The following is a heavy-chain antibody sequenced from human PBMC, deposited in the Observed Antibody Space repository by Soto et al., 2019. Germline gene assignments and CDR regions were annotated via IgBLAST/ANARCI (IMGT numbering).Heavy chain of an antibody. Sequence: ASVKVSCKASGYTFTGYYXXWVXQAPGQGLEWMGWXNPNSGGTNYAQKFQGWVTMTRDTSISTAYMELSRLRSDDTAVYYCARDSDPFVYYDSSGYLGYWGQGTLVTVSS. V-gene: IGHV1-2*04. CDR1: GYTFTGYY. D-gene: IGHD3-22*01. J-gene: IGHJ4*02. CDR2: XNPNSGGT. CDR3: ARDSDPFVYYDSSGYLGY.